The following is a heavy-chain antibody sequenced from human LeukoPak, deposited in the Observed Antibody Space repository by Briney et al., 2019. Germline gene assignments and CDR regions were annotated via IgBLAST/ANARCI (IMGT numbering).Heavy chain of an antibody. CDR1: GFTFSSYA. CDR3: ARDRSSSSRSSNYYYYYGMDV. D-gene: IGHD6-6*01. V-gene: IGHV3-30-3*01. CDR2: ISYDGSNK. J-gene: IGHJ6*02. Sequence: PGGSLRLSCAASGFTFSSYAMHWVRQAPGKGLEWVAVISYDGSNKYYADSVKGRFTISRDNSKNTLYLQMNSLRAEDTAVYYCARDRSSSSRSSNYYYYYGMDVWGQGTTVTVSS.